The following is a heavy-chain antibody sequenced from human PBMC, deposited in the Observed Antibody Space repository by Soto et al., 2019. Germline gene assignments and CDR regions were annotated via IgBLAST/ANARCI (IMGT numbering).Heavy chain of an antibody. CDR2: IYYSGST. J-gene: IGHJ4*02. V-gene: IGHV4-30-4*01. CDR1: GGSISSGDYY. D-gene: IGHD5-18*01. CDR3: AKVPGGGGAMVHNY. Sequence: QVQLQESGPGLVKPSQTLSLTCTVSGGSISSGDYYWSWIRQPPGKGLEWIGYIYYSGSTYYNPSLKSRVTISVETSTNQFSLKLSSVTAEDTAVYYCAKVPGGGGAMVHNYWGQGTLVTVSS.